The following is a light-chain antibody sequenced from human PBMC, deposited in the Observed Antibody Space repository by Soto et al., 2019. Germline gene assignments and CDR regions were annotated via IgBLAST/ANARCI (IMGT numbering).Light chain of an antibody. CDR2: GAS. Sequence: EIVLTQSPGTLSLSPGARATLSCRASQSVDRNYLAWYQHKPGQAPRLLIYGASTRATGIPDRFSGSGSGTDFTLTISRLEPEDFAVYYCQQYHNLPPWTFGQGTKVDIK. CDR3: QQYHNLPPWT. CDR1: QSVDRNY. J-gene: IGKJ1*01. V-gene: IGKV3-20*01.